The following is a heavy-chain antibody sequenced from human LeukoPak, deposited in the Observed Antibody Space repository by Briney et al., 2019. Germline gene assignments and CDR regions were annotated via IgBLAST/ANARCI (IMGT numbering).Heavy chain of an antibody. CDR2: INPNSGGT. CDR1: GYTFTGYY. D-gene: IGHD6-6*01. Sequence: ASVKVSCKASGYTFTGYYMHWVRQAPGQGLEWMGWINPNSGGTNYAQKSQGRVTMTRDTSISTAYMELSRLRSDDTAVYYCARVEYTGGGSIDYWGQGTLVTVSS. CDR3: ARVEYTGGGSIDY. V-gene: IGHV1-2*02. J-gene: IGHJ4*02.